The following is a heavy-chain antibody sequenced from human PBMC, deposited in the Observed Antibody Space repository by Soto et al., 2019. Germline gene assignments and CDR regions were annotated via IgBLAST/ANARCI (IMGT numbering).Heavy chain of an antibody. V-gene: IGHV3-30-3*01. CDR2: ISYDGSNK. J-gene: IGHJ3*02. D-gene: IGHD2-8*01. Sequence: QVQLVESGGGVVQPGRSLRLSCAASGFTFSSYPMHWVRQAPGKGLEWVAVISYDGSNKYYADSVKGRFTISRDNSKNPLYLQMNSLRAEDTAVYYCARDWTNSALFDIWGQGTMVTVSS. CDR3: ARDWTNSALFDI. CDR1: GFTFSSYP.